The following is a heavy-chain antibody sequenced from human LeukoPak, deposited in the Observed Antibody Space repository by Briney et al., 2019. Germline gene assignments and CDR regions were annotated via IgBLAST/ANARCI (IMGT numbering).Heavy chain of an antibody. CDR1: GLLFGDYA. Sequence: GGSLKLSCTASGLLFGDYAMTWVRQVPGKGLEWLGCIRSKAYGGTAEYAASVKGRFTISRDDSKSIAYVQMNSLKTEDTAVYHCTVQVVPSDNWFDPWGQGTLVTVSS. CDR3: TVQVVPSDNWFDP. J-gene: IGHJ5*02. D-gene: IGHD2-2*01. V-gene: IGHV3-49*04. CDR2: IRSKAYGGTA.